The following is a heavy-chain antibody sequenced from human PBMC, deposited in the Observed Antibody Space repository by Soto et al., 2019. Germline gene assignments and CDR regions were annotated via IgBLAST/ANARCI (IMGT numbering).Heavy chain of an antibody. J-gene: IGHJ5*02. V-gene: IGHV3-30-3*01. Sequence: QVQLVESGGGVVQPGRSLRLSCAASGFTFSSYAMHWVRQAPGKGLEWVAVISYDGSNKYYADSVKGRFTISRDNSKNTLYLQMNSLRAEDTAVYYCARDTSGYVFGAVAYVDWFDPWGQGTLVTVSS. CDR2: ISYDGSNK. CDR1: GFTFSSYA. CDR3: ARDTSGYVFGAVAYVDWFDP. D-gene: IGHD5-12*01.